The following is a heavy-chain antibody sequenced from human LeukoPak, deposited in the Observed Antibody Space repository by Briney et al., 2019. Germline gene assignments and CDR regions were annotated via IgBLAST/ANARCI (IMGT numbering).Heavy chain of an antibody. D-gene: IGHD6-13*01. Sequence: GGSLRLSCAASGFTFSSYSMNWVRQAPGKGLEWVSSISSSSSYIYYADSVKGRFTISRDNAKNSLYLQMNSLRAEDTAVYYCARDHRCSSWYCRENNWFDPWGQGTLVTDSS. CDR2: ISSSSSYI. CDR3: ARDHRCSSWYCRENNWFDP. CDR1: GFTFSSYS. J-gene: IGHJ5*02. V-gene: IGHV3-21*01.